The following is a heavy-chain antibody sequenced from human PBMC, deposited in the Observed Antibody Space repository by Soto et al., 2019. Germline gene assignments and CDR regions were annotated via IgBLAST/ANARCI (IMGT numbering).Heavy chain of an antibody. CDR1: GGSISSGDYY. Sequence: SETLSLTCTVSGGSISSGDYYWSWIRQPPGKGLEWIGYIYYSGSTYYNPSLKSRVTISVDTSKNQFSLKLSSVTAADTAVYYCARVVATIVTDYYYYGMDCWGQGTTVTVSS. V-gene: IGHV4-30-4*01. D-gene: IGHD5-12*01. J-gene: IGHJ6*02. CDR3: ARVVATIVTDYYYYGMDC. CDR2: IYYSGST.